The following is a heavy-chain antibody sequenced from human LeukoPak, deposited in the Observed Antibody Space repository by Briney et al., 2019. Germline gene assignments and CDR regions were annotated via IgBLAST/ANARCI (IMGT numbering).Heavy chain of an antibody. CDR1: GYSFTSYG. CDR3: ARAGAMANPFDY. Sequence: AASVKVSCKASGYSFTSYGISWVRQAPGQGLEWMGWISAYNGDTNYAQKLQGRVTMTTDTSTSTAYMELRSLRSDDTAVYYCARAGAMANPFDYWGQRTLVTVSS. J-gene: IGHJ4*02. V-gene: IGHV1-18*01. D-gene: IGHD2-8*01. CDR2: ISAYNGDT.